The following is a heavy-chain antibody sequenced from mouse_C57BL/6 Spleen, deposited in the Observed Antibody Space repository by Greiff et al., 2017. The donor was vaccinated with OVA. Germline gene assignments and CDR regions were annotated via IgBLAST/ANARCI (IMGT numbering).Heavy chain of an antibody. D-gene: IGHD1-1*01. J-gene: IGHJ1*03. CDR2: IRLKSDNYAT. CDR3: TGSLFITTVDV. V-gene: IGHV6-3*01. Sequence: EVKLMESGGGLVQPGGSMKLSCVASGFTFSNYWMNWVRQSPEKGLEWVAQIRLKSDNYATHYAESVKGRFTISRDDSKSSVYLQMNNLRAEDTGIYYCTGSLFITTVDVWGTGTTVTVSS. CDR1: GFTFSNYW.